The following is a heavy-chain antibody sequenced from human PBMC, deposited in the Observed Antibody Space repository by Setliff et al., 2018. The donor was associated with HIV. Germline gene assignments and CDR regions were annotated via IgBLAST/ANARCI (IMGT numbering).Heavy chain of an antibody. CDR3: AKAFEYCSGGRCPVLMDV. J-gene: IGHJ6*03. CDR1: GFTFSGYG. V-gene: IGHV3-30*02. D-gene: IGHD2-15*01. Sequence: GGSLRLSCAASGFTFSGYGMYWVRQAPGKGLEWVAFIRYDGDNKYYADSVKGRFTISRDNSKNTLYLQMNSLRAKDAAVYYCAKAFEYCSGGRCPVLMDVWGKGTTVTVSS. CDR2: IRYDGDNK.